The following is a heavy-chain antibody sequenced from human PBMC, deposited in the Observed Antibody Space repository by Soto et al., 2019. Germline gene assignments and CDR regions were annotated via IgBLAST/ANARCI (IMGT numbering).Heavy chain of an antibody. CDR3: AGGGGVGVAGSAAFDM. Sequence: QLHLVHSGAVVKKPGASVTVSCSASGYPVTAYYMHWVRQAPGRGLEWMGGNNPATGDAKYTQTFQGRVTLTRDTSTSTVFMELGGLKLGDPAAFYWAGGGGVGVAGSAAFDMWGQGTLVTVSS. V-gene: IGHV1-2*02. CDR2: NNPATGDA. D-gene: IGHD3-3*01. CDR1: GYPVTAYY. J-gene: IGHJ3*02.